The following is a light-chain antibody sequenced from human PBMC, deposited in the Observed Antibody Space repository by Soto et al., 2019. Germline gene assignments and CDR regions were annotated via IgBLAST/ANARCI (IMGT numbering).Light chain of an antibody. V-gene: IGKV1-5*03. CDR2: KVS. CDR1: QSVGSW. J-gene: IGKJ3*01. CDR3: HQYSSYSS. Sequence: DIQMTQSPSTLSAFVGDRVTITCRASQSVGSWLAWFQQKPGKAPKLLIYKVSTLESGVPSRFSGTRSGTEFTLTISSLQPDDFATYYCHQYSSYSSFGPGTKVDIK.